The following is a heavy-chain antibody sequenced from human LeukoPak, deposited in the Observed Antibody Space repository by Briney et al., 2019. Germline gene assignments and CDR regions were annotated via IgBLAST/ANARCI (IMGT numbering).Heavy chain of an antibody. V-gene: IGHV3-13*04. CDR2: IGTAGDT. J-gene: IGHJ4*02. CDR3: ARGSSRWYDFDY. CDR1: GFTFSSYV. Sequence: GGSLRLSCAASGFTFSSYVMHWVRQATGKGLEWVSGIGTAGDTYYADSVKGRFTISRENAKNSLYLQMNSLRAGDTAVYYCARGSSRWYDFDYWGQGTLVTVSS. D-gene: IGHD6-13*01.